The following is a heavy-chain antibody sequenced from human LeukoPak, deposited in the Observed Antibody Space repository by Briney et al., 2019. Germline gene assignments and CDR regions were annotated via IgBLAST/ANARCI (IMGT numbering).Heavy chain of an antibody. CDR1: GGSFSDYY. D-gene: IGHD3-10*01. V-gene: IGHV4-34*01. CDR3: ARGLYYYGSGSYYPLYYYYGMDV. CDR2: INHSGST. J-gene: IGHJ6*02. Sequence: PSETLSLTCAVYGGSFSDYYWSWIRQPPGKGLEWIGEINHSGSTNYNPSLKSRVTISVDTSKNQFSLKLSSVTAADTAVYYCARGLYYYGSGSYYPLYYYYGMDVWGQGTTVTVSS.